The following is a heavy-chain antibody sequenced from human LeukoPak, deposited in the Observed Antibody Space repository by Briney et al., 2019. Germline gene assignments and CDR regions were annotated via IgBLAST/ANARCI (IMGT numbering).Heavy chain of an antibody. CDR3: ASSEVGATAFDY. Sequence: GSLRLSCAASGFTFSSYSMNWVRQPPGKGLEWIGSIYYSGSTYYNPSLKSRVTISVDTSKNQFSLKLSSVTAADTAVYYCASSEVGATAFDYWGQGTLVTVSS. J-gene: IGHJ4*02. CDR1: GFTFSSYS. D-gene: IGHD1-26*01. V-gene: IGHV4-39*07. CDR2: IYYSGST.